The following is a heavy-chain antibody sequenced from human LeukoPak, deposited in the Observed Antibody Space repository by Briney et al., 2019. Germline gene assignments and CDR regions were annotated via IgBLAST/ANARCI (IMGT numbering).Heavy chain of an antibody. V-gene: IGHV3-15*01. CDR3: TNRVPRRDY. J-gene: IGHJ4*02. Sequence: PGGSLRLSCAASGFTFSNAWMSWVRQAPGKGLEWVGRIKSKTDGGITDYAAPVKGRFTISRDDSKNTLYLQMNSLKTEDTAVYYCTNRVPRRDYWGQGTLVTVSS. CDR1: GFTFSNAW. D-gene: IGHD2-2*01. CDR2: IKSKTDGGIT.